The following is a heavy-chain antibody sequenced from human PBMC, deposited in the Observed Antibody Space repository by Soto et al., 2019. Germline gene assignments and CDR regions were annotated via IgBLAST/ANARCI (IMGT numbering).Heavy chain of an antibody. CDR3: ARDIGMVRGVNMYYYYGMDV. V-gene: IGHV4-59*01. CDR1: GGSISSYY. D-gene: IGHD3-10*01. Sequence: QVQLQESGPGLVKPSETLSLTCTVSGGSISSYYWSWIRQPPGKGLEWIGYIYYSGSTNYNPSLKSRVTISVDTSKNQFSLKLSSVTAADTAVYYCARDIGMVRGVNMYYYYGMDVWGQGTTVTVSS. J-gene: IGHJ6*02. CDR2: IYYSGST.